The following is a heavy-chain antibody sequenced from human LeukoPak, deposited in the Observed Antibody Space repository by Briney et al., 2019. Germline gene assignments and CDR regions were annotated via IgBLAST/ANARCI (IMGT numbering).Heavy chain of an antibody. Sequence: ASVKVSCKASGYSFTSNGISWVRQAPGQGLEWMGWVSGYNGNTNYVQKLQGRVTMTTDTSTSTAYMELRSLGSDDTAAYYCAREWRHCSGGNCNTPSGGMDVWGQGTTVTVSS. CDR1: GYSFTSNG. V-gene: IGHV1-18*01. J-gene: IGHJ6*02. CDR2: VSGYNGNT. CDR3: AREWRHCSGGNCNTPSGGMDV. D-gene: IGHD2-15*01.